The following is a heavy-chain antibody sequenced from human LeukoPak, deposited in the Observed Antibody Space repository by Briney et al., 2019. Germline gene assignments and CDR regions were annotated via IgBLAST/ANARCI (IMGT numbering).Heavy chain of an antibody. CDR1: GFTFSGYW. Sequence: GGSLRLSCAASGFTFSGYWMNWVRQGPGKGLEWVSYISSGSSIIYYADSVKGRFTISRDNAKNSLYLQMNSLRDEDTAVYYCARDHRYGMDVWGQGTTVTVSS. V-gene: IGHV3-48*02. CDR2: ISSGSSII. J-gene: IGHJ6*02. CDR3: ARDHRYGMDV.